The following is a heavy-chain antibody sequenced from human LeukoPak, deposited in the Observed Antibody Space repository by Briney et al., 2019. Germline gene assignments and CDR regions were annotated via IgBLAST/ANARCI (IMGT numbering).Heavy chain of an antibody. D-gene: IGHD6-19*01. CDR1: GYTFTGYY. CDR2: INPNSGGT. J-gene: IGHJ4*02. CDR3: AAYYSSGWYSFDY. Sequence: ASVKVSCKASGYTFTGYYMHWVRQAPGQGLEWMGWINPNSGGTNYAQEFQGRVTMTRDTSISTAYMELSRLRSDDTAVYYCAAYYSSGWYSFDYWGQGTLVTVSS. V-gene: IGHV1-2*02.